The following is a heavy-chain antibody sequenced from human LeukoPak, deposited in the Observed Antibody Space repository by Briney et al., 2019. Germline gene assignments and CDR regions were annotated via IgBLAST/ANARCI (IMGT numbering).Heavy chain of an antibody. D-gene: IGHD3-9*01. Sequence: GGSLRLSCAASGFTFSSYSMNWVRQAPGKGLEWVSSISSSSSYIYYADSVKGRFTISRDNAKNSLYLQMNSLRAEDTAVYYCAKSHRYFDWLSGGDYWGQGTLVTVSS. CDR1: GFTFSSYS. CDR2: ISSSSSYI. CDR3: AKSHRYFDWLSGGDY. V-gene: IGHV3-21*01. J-gene: IGHJ4*02.